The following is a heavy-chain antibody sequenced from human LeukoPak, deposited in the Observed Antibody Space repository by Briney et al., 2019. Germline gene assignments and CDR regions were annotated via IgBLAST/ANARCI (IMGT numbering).Heavy chain of an antibody. V-gene: IGHV3-21*01. J-gene: IGHJ6*02. CDR2: ISSSSSYI. CDR1: GFTFSSYS. Sequence: GGSLRLSCAASGFTFSSYSMNWVRQAPGKGLEWVSSISSSSSYIYYADSVKGRFTISRDNAKNSLYLQMNSLRAEDTAVNYCARKDCSGGSCYRAYYYYGMDVWGQGTTVTVSS. D-gene: IGHD2-15*01. CDR3: ARKDCSGGSCYRAYYYYGMDV.